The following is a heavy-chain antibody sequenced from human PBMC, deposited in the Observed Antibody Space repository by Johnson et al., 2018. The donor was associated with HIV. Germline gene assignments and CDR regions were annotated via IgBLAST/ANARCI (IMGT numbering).Heavy chain of an antibody. D-gene: IGHD6-19*01. CDR3: AKDDNLGVWYSDAFDV. CDR2: IWYDGSNK. J-gene: IGHJ3*01. Sequence: QVQLVESGGGVVQPGRSLRLSCAASGFTFSSYGMHWVRQAPGKGLEWVAVIWYDGSNKYYADSVKGRFTMSRDNSKNTLYLHMKSLRPEDTSIYYCAKDDNLGVWYSDAFDVWGQGTVVTVSS. CDR1: GFTFSSYG. V-gene: IGHV3-33*06.